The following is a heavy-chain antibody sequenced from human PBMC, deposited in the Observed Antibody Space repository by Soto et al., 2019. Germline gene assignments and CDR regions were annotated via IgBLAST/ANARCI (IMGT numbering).Heavy chain of an antibody. Sequence: ASVKVSCKASGYPFTSYYIHWVRQAPGQGLEWMGIINPSGGSTSYAQKFQGRVTMTRDTSTSTVYMELSSLRSEDTAVYYCARDRRLVTPPYYYYGMDVWGQGTTVTVSS. D-gene: IGHD2-21*02. J-gene: IGHJ6*02. CDR3: ARDRRLVTPPYYYYGMDV. CDR2: INPSGGST. V-gene: IGHV1-46*01. CDR1: GYPFTSYY.